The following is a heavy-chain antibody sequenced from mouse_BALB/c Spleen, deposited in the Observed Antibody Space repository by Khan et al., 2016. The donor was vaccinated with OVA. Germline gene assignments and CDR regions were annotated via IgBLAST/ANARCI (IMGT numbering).Heavy chain of an antibody. Sequence: EVELVESGGDLVKPGGSLKLSCAASGFTFSTYGMSWVRQTPDKMLEWVATISTGGSYTYYPDSVKGRFTISRDNAKNTLYLQMRSLKSEDTTMFYCARIAYYYGSGGFAYWGQGTLVTVSA. CDR2: ISTGGSYT. CDR1: GFTFSTYG. J-gene: IGHJ3*01. V-gene: IGHV5-6*01. CDR3: ARIAYYYGSGGFAY. D-gene: IGHD1-1*01.